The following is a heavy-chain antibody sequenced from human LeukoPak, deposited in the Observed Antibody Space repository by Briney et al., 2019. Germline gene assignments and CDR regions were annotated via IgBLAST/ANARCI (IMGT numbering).Heavy chain of an antibody. V-gene: IGHV4-61*02. CDR2: IYTSGST. CDR3: ARAKRWENDAFDI. Sequence: SETLSLTCTVSGGSISSGSYYWSWIRQPAGKGLEWIGRIYTSGSTNYNPSLKSRVTISVDTSKNQFSLKLSSVTAADTAVYYCARAKRWENDAFDIWGQGTLVTVAS. CDR1: GGSISSGSYY. J-gene: IGHJ3*02. D-gene: IGHD1-26*01.